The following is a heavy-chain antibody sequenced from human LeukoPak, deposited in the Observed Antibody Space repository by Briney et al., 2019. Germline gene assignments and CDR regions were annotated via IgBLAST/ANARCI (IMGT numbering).Heavy chain of an antibody. CDR1: GFTFPAYA. V-gene: IGHV3-23*01. CDR3: AKDLDASYWYKDAFDI. J-gene: IGHJ3*02. CDR2: ITDAGGNT. Sequence: WGSLRLSCAASGFTFPAYAMSWIRQPPGKGLEWMSAITDAGGNTYYADPKKGRSTVSRNNYKNTPYLQMNSTRADDTANYYGAKDLDASYWYKDAFDIWGRGTRVTVSS. D-gene: IGHD1-20*01.